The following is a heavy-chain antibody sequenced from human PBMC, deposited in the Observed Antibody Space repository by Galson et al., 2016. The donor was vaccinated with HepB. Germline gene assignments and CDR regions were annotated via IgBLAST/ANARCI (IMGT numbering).Heavy chain of an antibody. CDR3: ARALGDF. D-gene: IGHD2-21*01. V-gene: IGHV1-3*01. CDR2: INPGNGKT. J-gene: IGHJ4*02. Sequence: SVKVSCKASGYIFTNFAVQWVHQAPGQRPEWMGWINPGNGKTKFSQNFQGRITILRDTSASTAYMGLSHLRSEDTAIYYCARALGDFWGPGTLVTVSS. CDR1: GYIFTNFA.